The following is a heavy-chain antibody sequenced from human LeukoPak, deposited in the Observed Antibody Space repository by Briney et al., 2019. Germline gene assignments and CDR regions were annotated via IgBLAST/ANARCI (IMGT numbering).Heavy chain of an antibody. J-gene: IGHJ4*02. CDR3: ARVRINSSSWYILDY. Sequence: SQTLSLTCTVSGGSISSGSYYWSWIRQPAGKGLEWIGRIYTSGSTNYNPSLKSRVTISVDTSKNQFSLKLSSVTAADTAVYYCARVRINSSSWYILDYWGQGTLVTVSS. V-gene: IGHV4-61*02. D-gene: IGHD6-13*01. CDR2: IYTSGST. CDR1: GGSISSGSYY.